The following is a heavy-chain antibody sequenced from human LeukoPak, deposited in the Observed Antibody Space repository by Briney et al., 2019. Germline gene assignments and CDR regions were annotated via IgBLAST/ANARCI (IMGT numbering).Heavy chain of an antibody. CDR1: GYTFTGYY. J-gene: IGHJ6*03. CDR3: ARLNLELRYYYYYKDV. D-gene: IGHD1-7*01. CDR2: INPNSGGT. Sequence: ASVKVSCKASGYTFTGYYMHWVRQAPGQGLEWMGWINPNSGGTNYAQKFQGRVTMTRDTSISTAYMELSRLRSDDTAVYYCARLNLELRYYYYYKDVWGKGTTVTVSS. V-gene: IGHV1-2*02.